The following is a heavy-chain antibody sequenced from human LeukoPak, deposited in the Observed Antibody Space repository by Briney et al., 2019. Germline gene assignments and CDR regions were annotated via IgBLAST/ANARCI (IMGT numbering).Heavy chain of an antibody. CDR1: GGAFSSSDYY. D-gene: IGHD3-10*01. J-gene: IGHJ3*01. CDR3: AREDGVSSDDAFDL. Sequence: SETLSLTCTVSGGAFSSSDYYWAWIRQSPGKGLEWIGSIYYSGSTCYNPSLKSRVTISVDTSKDQFSLKLSSVTAADAAMYYCAREDGVSSDDAFDLWGQGTMVTVS. V-gene: IGHV4-39*07. CDR2: IYYSGST.